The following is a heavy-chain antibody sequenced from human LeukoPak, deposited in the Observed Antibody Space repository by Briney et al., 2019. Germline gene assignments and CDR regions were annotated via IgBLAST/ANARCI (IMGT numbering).Heavy chain of an antibody. CDR3: ARDLRMDYYYVDYYYYGMDV. D-gene: IGHD3-10*02. CDR1: GFTLKTYW. V-gene: IGHV3-74*03. Sequence: PGGSLRLSCAASGFTLKTYWMNWVRQAPEKGLVWVARINGDGSSLTYADSVKGRFTVSRDNAKNTLYLQMNSLRAEDTAMYYCARDLRMDYYYVDYYYYGMDVWGQGTTVTVSS. J-gene: IGHJ6*02. CDR2: INGDGSSL.